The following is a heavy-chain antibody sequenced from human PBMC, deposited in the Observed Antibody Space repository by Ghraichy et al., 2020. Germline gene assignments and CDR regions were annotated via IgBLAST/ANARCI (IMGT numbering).Heavy chain of an antibody. CDR2: IYYIGST. J-gene: IGHJ2*01. V-gene: IGHV4-31*03. Sequence: SLNISCTVSGGSISRGGYYWSWIRQHPGKGLEWIGNIYYIGSTYYNPSLKSRVTISVDTSKNHFSLKLSSVTAADTAVYYCAGDSGPSLPGWYFDLWGRGTLVTVSS. D-gene: IGHD3-10*01. CDR3: AGDSGPSLPGWYFDL. CDR1: GGSISRGGYY.